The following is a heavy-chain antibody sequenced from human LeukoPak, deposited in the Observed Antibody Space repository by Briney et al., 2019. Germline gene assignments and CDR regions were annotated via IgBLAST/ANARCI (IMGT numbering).Heavy chain of an antibody. D-gene: IGHD2-2*01. Sequence: SVTVSCKASGGTFSSYAISWVRQAPGQGLEWMGGIIPIFGTANYAQKFQGRVTITADESTSTAYMELSSLRSEDTAVYCCARETLGYCSSTSCYYDYFDYWGQGTLVTVSS. J-gene: IGHJ4*02. CDR2: IIPIFGTA. CDR3: ARETLGYCSSTSCYYDYFDY. CDR1: GGTFSSYA. V-gene: IGHV1-69*13.